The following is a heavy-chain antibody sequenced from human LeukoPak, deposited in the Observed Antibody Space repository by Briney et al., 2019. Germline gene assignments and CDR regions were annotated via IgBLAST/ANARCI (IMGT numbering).Heavy chain of an antibody. V-gene: IGHV4-34*01. J-gene: IGHJ4*02. CDR1: GGSFSDFY. D-gene: IGHD2-15*01. CDR3: ARGKYYCSGDSCSPPFDY. CDR2: VDHTGGT. Sequence: SETLSLTCAVFGGSFSDFYWSWIRQTPGKGLEWIGEVDHTGGTEYNSSLKSRVTISVDTSKNQFSLKLSSVTAADTAVYYCARGKYYCSGDSCSPPFDYWGRGALVTVSS.